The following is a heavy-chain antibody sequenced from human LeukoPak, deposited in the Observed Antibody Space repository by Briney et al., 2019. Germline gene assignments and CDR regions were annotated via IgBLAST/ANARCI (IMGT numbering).Heavy chain of an antibody. Sequence: SETLSLTCTVSGGSISSSSYYWGWIRQPPGTGLEWIGSIYYSGSTYYNPSLKSRVTISVDTSKNQFSLKLSSVTAADTAVYYCARVYGPGKYYFDYWGQGTLVTVSS. CDR3: ARVYGPGKYYFDY. J-gene: IGHJ4*02. V-gene: IGHV4-39*07. CDR2: IYYSGST. CDR1: GGSISSSSYY. D-gene: IGHD3-10*01.